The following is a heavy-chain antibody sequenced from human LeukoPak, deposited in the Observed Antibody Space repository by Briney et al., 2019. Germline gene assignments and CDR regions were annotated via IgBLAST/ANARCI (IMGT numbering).Heavy chain of an antibody. D-gene: IGHD1-26*01. CDR3: ARDCGDSGSYYWDAFDI. CDR1: GGTFNSYA. V-gene: IGHV1-69*01. Sequence: AASVKVSCKASGGTFNSYAISWVRQAPGQGLEWMGGIIPIFGTANYAQKFQGRVTITADESTSTAYMELSSLRSEDTAVYYCARDCGDSGSYYWDAFDIWGQGTMVTVSS. CDR2: IIPIFGTA. J-gene: IGHJ3*02.